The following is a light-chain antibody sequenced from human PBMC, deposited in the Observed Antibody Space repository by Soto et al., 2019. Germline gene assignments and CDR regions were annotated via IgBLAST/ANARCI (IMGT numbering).Light chain of an antibody. CDR2: DAS. J-gene: IGKJ4*01. Sequence: DVQMTQSPSSLSASVGDRVTITCQASQDISKYLNWYQQKPGKAPKLLIYDASNLEIGVPSRFSGSGSGTDFTFTISSLQPEDIATYYCHQYDNLLTFGGGTKVEIK. V-gene: IGKV1-33*01. CDR1: QDISKY. CDR3: HQYDNLLT.